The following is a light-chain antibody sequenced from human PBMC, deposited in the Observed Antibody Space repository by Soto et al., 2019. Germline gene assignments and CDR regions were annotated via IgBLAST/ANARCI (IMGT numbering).Light chain of an antibody. J-gene: IGLJ2*01. CDR3: QSYASSLSGSV. Sequence: QSVLTQPPSVSGAPGQRVTISCTGSRSNIGAGNDVHWYQQRPGTAPKLLIYGNNNRPSGVPDRFSGSKSGTSASLAITGLQAEDEADYYCQSYASSLSGSVFGGGTKLTVL. CDR2: GNN. CDR1: RSNIGAGND. V-gene: IGLV1-40*01.